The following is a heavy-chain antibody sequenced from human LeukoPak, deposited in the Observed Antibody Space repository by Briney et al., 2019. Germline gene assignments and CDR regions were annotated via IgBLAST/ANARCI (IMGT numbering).Heavy chain of an antibody. Sequence: SETLSLTCTVSGGSISSSSYYWGWIRQPPGKGLVWIGSIYYSGSTYYNPSLKSRATISVDTSKNQCSLKLSSVTAADTAVYYCASSAGIAAGWGQGTLVTVSS. D-gene: IGHD6-13*01. J-gene: IGHJ4*02. CDR2: IYYSGST. CDR3: ASSAGIAAG. V-gene: IGHV4-39*01. CDR1: GGSISSSSYY.